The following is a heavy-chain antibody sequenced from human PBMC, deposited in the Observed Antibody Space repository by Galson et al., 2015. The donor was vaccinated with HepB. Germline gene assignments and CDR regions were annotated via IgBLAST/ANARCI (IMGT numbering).Heavy chain of an antibody. CDR2: IIPIFGTA. J-gene: IGHJ5*02. CDR3: ARESRSGRNQLWNWFDP. V-gene: IGHV1-69*13. CDR1: GGTFSSYA. Sequence: SVKVSCKASGGTFSSYAISWVRQAPGQGLEWMGGIIPIFGTANYAQKFQGRVTITADESTIAAYMELSSLRSEDTAVYYCARESRSGRNQLWNWFDPWGQGTLVTVSS. D-gene: IGHD2-15*01.